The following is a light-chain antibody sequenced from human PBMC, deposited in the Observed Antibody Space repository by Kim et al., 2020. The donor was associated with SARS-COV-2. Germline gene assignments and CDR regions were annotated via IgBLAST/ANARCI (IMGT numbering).Light chain of an antibody. Sequence: SASVGDRVTITCRASQGINNDLAGFQQKRGKAPKSLIYGASSVQSGAPSKFSDSGSGTDFTLTISSLQPEDCATYYCQQYHGFPRTFGQGTKLEI. CDR1: QGINND. V-gene: IGKV1-16*02. CDR2: GAS. CDR3: QQYHGFPRT. J-gene: IGKJ2*01.